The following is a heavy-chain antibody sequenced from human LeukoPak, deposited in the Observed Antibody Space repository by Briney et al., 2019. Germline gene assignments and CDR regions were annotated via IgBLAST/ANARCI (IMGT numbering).Heavy chain of an antibody. Sequence: GGSLRLSCAASGFTFSSYSMNWVRQAPGKGLEWVSSISSSSSYIYYADSVKGRFTISRDNAKNSLYLQMNSLRAEDTAVYYCARDSSVARPLDYWGQGTLVTVSS. V-gene: IGHV3-21*01. CDR3: ARDSSVARPLDY. J-gene: IGHJ4*02. CDR2: ISSSSSYI. CDR1: GFTFSSYS. D-gene: IGHD6-6*01.